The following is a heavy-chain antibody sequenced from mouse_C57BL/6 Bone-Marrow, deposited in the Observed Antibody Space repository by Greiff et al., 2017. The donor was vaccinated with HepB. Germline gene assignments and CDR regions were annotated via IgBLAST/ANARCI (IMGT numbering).Heavy chain of an antibody. CDR1: GFSLTSYG. Sequence: VKLMESGPGLVAPSQSLSITCTVSGFSLTSYGVHWVRQPPGKGLEWLVVIWSDGSTTYNSALKSRLSISKDNSKSQVFLKMNSLQTDDTAMYYCARHEDYGSSYRAMDYWGQGTSVTVSS. CDR2: IWSDGST. V-gene: IGHV2-6-1*01. D-gene: IGHD1-1*01. J-gene: IGHJ4*01. CDR3: ARHEDYGSSYRAMDY.